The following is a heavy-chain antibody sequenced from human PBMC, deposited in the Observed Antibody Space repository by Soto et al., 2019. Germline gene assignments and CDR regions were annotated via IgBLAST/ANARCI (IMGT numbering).Heavy chain of an antibody. V-gene: IGHV3-74*01. Sequence: EVQLVESGGGSVQPGGSLRLSCVASGITFSGYWMHWVRQVPGKGLVWVARVDSDGSGTSYADSVKGRFTISRDNAKNTLYLQMSLLRVEDTAVYYCATVFEHWGQGIPVTVSS. CDR1: GITFSGYW. CDR3: ATVFEH. J-gene: IGHJ4*02. CDR2: VDSDGSGT.